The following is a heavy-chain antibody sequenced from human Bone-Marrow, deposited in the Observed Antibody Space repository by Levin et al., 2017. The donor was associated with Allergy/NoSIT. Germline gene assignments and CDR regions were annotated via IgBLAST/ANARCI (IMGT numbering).Heavy chain of an antibody. J-gene: IGHJ4*02. Sequence: PGGSLRLSCVGYGFDFEDYVMHWVRQVPGKGLEWISRITWNSGYIDYADSVKGRFTISRDNAKKSVYLQMSSLRPEDTAFYHCVRQSHDSSPYRHLQYWGPGTLVTVSS. D-gene: IGHD3-22*01. V-gene: IGHV3-9*01. CDR2: ITWNSGYI. CDR3: VRQSHDSSPYRHLQY. CDR1: GFDFEDYV.